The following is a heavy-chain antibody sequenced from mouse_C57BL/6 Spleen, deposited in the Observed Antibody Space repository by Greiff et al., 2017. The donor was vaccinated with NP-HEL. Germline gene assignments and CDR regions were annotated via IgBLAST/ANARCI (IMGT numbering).Heavy chain of an antibody. J-gene: IGHJ2*01. Sequence: VQLQQSGAELVKPGASVKLSCKASGYTFTEYTIHWVKQRSGQGLEWIGWFYPGSGSIKYNEKFKDKATLTADKSSSTVYMELSRLTSEDSAVYFCARHEAHYYGSSTGYYFDYWGQGTTLTVSS. D-gene: IGHD1-1*01. CDR3: ARHEAHYYGSSTGYYFDY. CDR2: FYPGSGSI. V-gene: IGHV1-62-2*01. CDR1: GYTFTEYT.